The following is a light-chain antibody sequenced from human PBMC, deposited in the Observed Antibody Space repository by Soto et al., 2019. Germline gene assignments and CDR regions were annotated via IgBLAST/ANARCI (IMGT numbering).Light chain of an antibody. J-gene: IGKJ2*01. Sequence: DIQMTQSPSTLSASVGDTVSITCRASQSISGWMAWYQQKPGKVPKLLIFDASSLESGVPSRFSGSGSGTIFTLTISGLQTGDFATYYCQQYNSYPYTFGQGTKLEIK. V-gene: IGKV1-5*01. CDR3: QQYNSYPYT. CDR1: QSISGW. CDR2: DAS.